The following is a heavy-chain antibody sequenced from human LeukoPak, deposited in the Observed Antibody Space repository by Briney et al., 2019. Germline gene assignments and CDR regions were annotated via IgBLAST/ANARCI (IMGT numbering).Heavy chain of an antibody. CDR3: AKAGRIVVVVAAINY. D-gene: IGHD2-15*01. CDR1: GYTFTGYY. CDR2: INPNSGST. Sequence: ASVKVSCKASGYTFTGYYMHWVRQAPGQGLEWMGWINPNSGSTNYAQKFQGRVTMTRDTSISTAYMELSRLRSDDTAVYYCAKAGRIVVVVAAINYWGQGTLVTVSS. V-gene: IGHV1-2*02. J-gene: IGHJ4*02.